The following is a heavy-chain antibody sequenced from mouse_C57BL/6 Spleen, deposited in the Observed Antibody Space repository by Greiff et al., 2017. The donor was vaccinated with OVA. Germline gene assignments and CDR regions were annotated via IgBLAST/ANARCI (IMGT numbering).Heavy chain of an antibody. D-gene: IGHD2-5*01. CDR1: GYTFTDYN. J-gene: IGHJ3*01. CDR3: AREGDSNYEAWFAY. Sequence: VQLQQSGPELVKPGASVKIPCKASGYTFTDYNMDWVKQSHGKSLEWIGDINPNNGGTIYNQKFKGKATLTVDKSSSTAYMELRSLTSEDTAVYYGAREGDSNYEAWFAYWGQGTLVTVSA. V-gene: IGHV1-18*01. CDR2: INPNNGGT.